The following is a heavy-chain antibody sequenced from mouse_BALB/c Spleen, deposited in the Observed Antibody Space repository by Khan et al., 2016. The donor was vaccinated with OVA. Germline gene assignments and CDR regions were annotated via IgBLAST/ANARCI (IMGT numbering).Heavy chain of an antibody. D-gene: IGHD1-2*01. Sequence: QVQLKQSGPGLVQPSQSLSITCTVSGFSLTSYGIHWVRQSPGKGLEWLGVIWSGGSTDYNAAFISRLSISKDNSKRQVFFKMNSLQADDTAIYYCASNGVFHYYCYGGMDYWGQGASVTVSS. CDR2: IWSGGST. V-gene: IGHV2-4-1*01. CDR3: ASNGVFHYYCYGGMDY. J-gene: IGHJ4*01. CDR1: GFSLTSYG.